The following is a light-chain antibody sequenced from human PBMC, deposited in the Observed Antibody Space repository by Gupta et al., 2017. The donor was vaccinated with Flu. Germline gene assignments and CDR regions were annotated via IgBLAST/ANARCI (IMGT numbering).Light chain of an antibody. V-gene: IGLV2-14*01. J-gene: IGLJ3*02. Sequence: QSALTQPASVSGSPGQSITISCTGTSSDVGGYNYVSWYQQHPGKAPKLMIYEVSNRPAGVARRFSGSKSGNTASLTISVLQEEDEADYYCGAYTSSSFWVFGGGTKLTVL. CDR2: EVS. CDR1: SSDVGGYNY. CDR3: GAYTSSSFWV.